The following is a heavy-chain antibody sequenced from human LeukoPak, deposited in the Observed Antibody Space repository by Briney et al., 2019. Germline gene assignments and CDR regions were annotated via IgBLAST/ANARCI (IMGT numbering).Heavy chain of an antibody. Sequence: GGSLRLSCAASGFTFTSYSMNWVRQAPGKGLEWVSTISGGGGSTYYAVSVKGRFTVSRDNSKNTLFLQMNSLRAEDTAVYYCAKDGGLWVSAHWGDSWGRGTLVTVSS. V-gene: IGHV3-23*01. CDR3: AKDGGLWVSAHWGDS. J-gene: IGHJ4*02. D-gene: IGHD7-27*01. CDR1: GFTFTSYS. CDR2: ISGGGGST.